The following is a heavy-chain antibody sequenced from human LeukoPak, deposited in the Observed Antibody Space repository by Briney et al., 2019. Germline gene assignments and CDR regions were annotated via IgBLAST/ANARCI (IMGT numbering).Heavy chain of an antibody. CDR1: AFTSSNAW. Sequence: GGSLRLSCAASAFTSSNAWMSWVRQAPGKGLEWVGRIKTKPDGETTDYAAPVKGRFTISRDDSKNTLYLQMSNLKTEDTALYYCATLLAGSTHNFDYWGQGTLVTVSS. D-gene: IGHD3-9*01. V-gene: IGHV3-15*01. CDR2: IKTKPDGETT. CDR3: ATLLAGSTHNFDY. J-gene: IGHJ4*02.